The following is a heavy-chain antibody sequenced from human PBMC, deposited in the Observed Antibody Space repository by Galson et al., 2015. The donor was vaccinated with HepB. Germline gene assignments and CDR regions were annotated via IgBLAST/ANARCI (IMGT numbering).Heavy chain of an antibody. CDR3: ARVYTITMVRGVMIGWFDP. J-gene: IGHJ5*02. CDR2: ISANNGNT. Sequence: SVKVSCKASGYTFTSYGISWVRQAPGQGLEWMGWISANNGNTNYAQKLQGRVTMTTDTSTSTAYLELSSLRSDDTAVYYCARVYTITMVRGVMIGWFDPWGQGTLVTVSS. D-gene: IGHD3-10*01. V-gene: IGHV1-18*01. CDR1: GYTFTSYG.